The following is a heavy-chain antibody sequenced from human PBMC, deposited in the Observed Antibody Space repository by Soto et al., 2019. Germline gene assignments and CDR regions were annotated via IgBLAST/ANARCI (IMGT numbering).Heavy chain of an antibody. CDR2: ISAYSGDT. D-gene: IGHD2-15*01. CDR1: GYTFTSYG. Sequence: GASVKVSCKASGYTFTSYGISWVRQAPGQGLEWMGWISAYSGDTNYAQKLQGRVTMIRDTSTTTAYMELRSLRSDDAAVYYCARSRGYCSGGSCYFDFWGQGTLVTVSS. CDR3: ARSRGYCSGGSCYFDF. J-gene: IGHJ4*02. V-gene: IGHV1-18*01.